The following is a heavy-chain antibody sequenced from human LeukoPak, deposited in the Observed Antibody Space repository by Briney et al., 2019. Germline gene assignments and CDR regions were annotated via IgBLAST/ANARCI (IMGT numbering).Heavy chain of an antibody. CDR3: ARDTPVEMATINYYYYGMDV. Sequence: GASVKVSCKASGYTFTSYALHWVRQAPGQRLELMGWINAVNGKTKYSQKFQSRVTITRDTSASTAYMELSTLRSEDTAVYCGARDTPVEMATINYYYYGMDVWGQGTTVTVSS. V-gene: IGHV1-3*01. CDR1: GYTFTSYA. CDR2: INAVNGKT. J-gene: IGHJ6*02. D-gene: IGHD5-24*01.